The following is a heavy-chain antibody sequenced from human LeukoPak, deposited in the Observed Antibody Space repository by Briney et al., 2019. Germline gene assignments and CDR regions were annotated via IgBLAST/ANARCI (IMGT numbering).Heavy chain of an antibody. Sequence: GGSLRLSCAASGFTVSNNYMTWVRQAPGKGLEWVSVIYPGGSTYYADPVKGRFTISRDNSKNTLYLQMNSLRAEDTAVYYCARVVDEYYFDHWGQGALVTVSS. V-gene: IGHV3-66*01. D-gene: IGHD2-21*01. CDR3: ARVVDEYYFDH. J-gene: IGHJ4*02. CDR2: IYPGGST. CDR1: GFTVSNNY.